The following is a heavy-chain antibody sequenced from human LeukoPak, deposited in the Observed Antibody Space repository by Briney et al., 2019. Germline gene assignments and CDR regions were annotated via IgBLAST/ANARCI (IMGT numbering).Heavy chain of an antibody. CDR1: GGSFSAYY. CDR2: INHSGST. V-gene: IGHV4-34*01. Sequence: PSETLSLTCTVFGGSFSAYYWSWIRQPPGKGLEWIGEINHSGSTNYNPSLKSRVTISVDTSKNQFSLKLSSVTAADTAVYYCARDSPSSSPDYWGQGTLVTVSS. D-gene: IGHD6-13*01. J-gene: IGHJ4*02. CDR3: ARDSPSSSPDY.